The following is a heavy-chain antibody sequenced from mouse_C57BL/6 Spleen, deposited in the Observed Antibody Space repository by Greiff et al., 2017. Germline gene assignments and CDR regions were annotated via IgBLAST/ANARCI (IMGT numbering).Heavy chain of an antibody. J-gene: IGHJ4*01. V-gene: IGHV1-64*01. CDR2: IHPNSGST. CDR1: GYTFTSYW. Sequence: QVQLQQPGAELVKPGASVKLSCKASGYTFTSYWMHWVKQRPGQGLEWIGMIHPNSGSTNYNEKFKSKATLTVDKSSSTAYMQLSSLTSEDSAVYYCARRGDGDAMDYWGQGTSVTVSS. CDR3: ARRGDGDAMDY.